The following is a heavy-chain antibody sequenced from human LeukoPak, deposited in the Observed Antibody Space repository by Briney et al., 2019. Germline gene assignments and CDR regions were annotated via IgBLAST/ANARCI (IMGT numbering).Heavy chain of an antibody. CDR1: GVSISSSEW. CDR3: GKTDIYFNPIDY. Sequence: SGALSLTCAVSGVSISSSEWWIWVRPPPGQGLEWIGEIHRAGRTRYNPSLKSRVTISMGYSKNQFSLKLTSVTAADTAIYYCGKTDIYFNPIDYWGPGSLVTVSS. J-gene: IGHJ4*02. V-gene: IGHV4-4*02. CDR2: IHRAGRT. D-gene: IGHD3-10*01.